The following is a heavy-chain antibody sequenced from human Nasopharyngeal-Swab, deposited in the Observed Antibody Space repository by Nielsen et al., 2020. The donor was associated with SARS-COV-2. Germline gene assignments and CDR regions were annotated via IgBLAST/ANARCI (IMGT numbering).Heavy chain of an antibody. CDR3: ARDIPLDGYYYGMDV. J-gene: IGHJ6*02. Sequence: ASVKVSCKASGYTFTSYDINWVRQATGQGLEWMGWMNPNSGNTGYAQKFQGRVTMTRNTSISTAYMELSSLRSEDTAVYYCARDIPLDGYYYGMDVWGQGTTVAVSS. D-gene: IGHD2-2*02. CDR2: MNPNSGNT. V-gene: IGHV1-8*01. CDR1: GYTFTSYD.